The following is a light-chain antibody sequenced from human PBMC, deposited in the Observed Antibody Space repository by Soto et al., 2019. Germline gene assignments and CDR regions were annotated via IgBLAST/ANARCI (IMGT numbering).Light chain of an antibody. CDR1: SSDIGAGYD. V-gene: IGLV1-40*01. J-gene: IGLJ2*01. Sequence: QSVLTQPPSVSGAPGQRVTISCTGTSSDIGAGYDVNWYQQLPGAAPKLLIFRNNNRPSGVPDRFSGSKSVTSASLAITGLQAEDEADYYCQSFDFTLTAVVFGGGTKLTVL. CDR3: QSFDFTLTAVV. CDR2: RNN.